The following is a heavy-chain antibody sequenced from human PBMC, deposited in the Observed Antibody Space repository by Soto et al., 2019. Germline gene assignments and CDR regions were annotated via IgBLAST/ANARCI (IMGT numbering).Heavy chain of an antibody. Sequence: QVHLQQWGAGLLKPSETLSLTCAVYGGSFSGYYWSWIRQPPGKGLEWIGELNHSGSTNYNPSLKSRVTISVDTSKNQFSLKLSSVTAADTAVYYCASLAVGYCGDYLDAFDIWGQGTMVTVSS. CDR2: LNHSGST. CDR1: GGSFSGYY. J-gene: IGHJ3*02. CDR3: ASLAVGYCGDYLDAFDI. D-gene: IGHD4-17*01. V-gene: IGHV4-34*01.